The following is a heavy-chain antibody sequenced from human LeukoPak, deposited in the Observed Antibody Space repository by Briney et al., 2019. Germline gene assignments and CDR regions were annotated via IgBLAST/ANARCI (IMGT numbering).Heavy chain of an antibody. Sequence: ASVKVSCKASGYTFTGYYMHWVRQAPGQGLEWMGWMNPNSGNTGYAQKFQGRVTMTRNTSISTAYMELSSLRSEDTAVYYCVRSGSFYYFDYWGQGTLVTVSS. CDR1: GYTFTGYY. D-gene: IGHD1-26*01. CDR3: VRSGSFYYFDY. CDR2: MNPNSGNT. J-gene: IGHJ4*02. V-gene: IGHV1-8*02.